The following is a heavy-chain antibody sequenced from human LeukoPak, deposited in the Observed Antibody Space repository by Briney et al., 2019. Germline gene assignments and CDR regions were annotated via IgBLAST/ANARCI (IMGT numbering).Heavy chain of an antibody. CDR3: ARGGAARPDY. D-gene: IGHD6-6*01. Sequence: GGSLRLSCTTSGFAFDDFAMSWVRQPAGKGLEWVSYISSSSSSIYYADSVKGRFAISRDNAKNSLFLQMNSLRAEDTAVYYCARGGAARPDYWGQGTLVTVSS. CDR1: GFAFDDFA. J-gene: IGHJ4*02. CDR2: ISSSSSSI. V-gene: IGHV3-48*01.